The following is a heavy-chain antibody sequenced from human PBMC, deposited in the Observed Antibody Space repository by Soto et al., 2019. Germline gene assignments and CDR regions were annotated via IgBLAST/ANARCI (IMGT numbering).Heavy chain of an antibody. CDR2: IWYDGSNK. D-gene: IGHD6-19*01. J-gene: IGHJ4*02. Sequence: GGSLRLSFGASGLTLNSYGKHRFRQAPGKGLEWVAVIWYDGSNKYYADSVKGRFTISRDNSKNTLSLQMNSLRAEDTAVYYCDRAVAYSSGWYRPYYWGQRTLVSVPS. CDR1: GLTLNSYG. V-gene: IGHV3-33*01. CDR3: DRAVAYSSGWYRPYY.